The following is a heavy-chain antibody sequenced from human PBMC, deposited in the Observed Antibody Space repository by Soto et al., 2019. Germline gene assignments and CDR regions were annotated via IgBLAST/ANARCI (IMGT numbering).Heavy chain of an antibody. CDR2: ISAYNGNT. D-gene: IGHD3-22*01. Sequence: ASVKVSCKASGYTFTSYGISWVRQAPGQGLEWMGWISAYNGNTNYAQKLQGRVTITTDTSTSTAYMELRSLRSDDTAGYYCARPAVFYYDSSGPSPAFDYWGQGTLVTVSS. CDR3: ARPAVFYYDSSGPSPAFDY. J-gene: IGHJ4*02. V-gene: IGHV1-18*01. CDR1: GYTFTSYG.